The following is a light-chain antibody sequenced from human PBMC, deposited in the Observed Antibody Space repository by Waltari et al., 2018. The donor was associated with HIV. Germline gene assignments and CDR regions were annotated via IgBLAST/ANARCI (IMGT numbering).Light chain of an antibody. Sequence: QSLLTQPPSASGTPGQRVTISCSGSSSNIGTNSVNWYHHLPGTAPKLLIYNNNQRPSGVPDRVSGSKSGTSASLAISGLQSEDEADYYCAAWDDSLRGWVFGRGTKLEVL. CDR2: NNN. CDR3: AAWDDSLRGWV. CDR1: SSNIGTNS. V-gene: IGLV1-44*01. J-gene: IGLJ3*02.